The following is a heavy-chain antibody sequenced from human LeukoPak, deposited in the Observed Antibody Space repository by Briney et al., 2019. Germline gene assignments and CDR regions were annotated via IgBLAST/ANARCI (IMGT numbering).Heavy chain of an antibody. CDR2: ISSSDSTI. Sequence: GGSLRLSCAASGFPFSSYWMSWIRQAPGKGLEWVSYISSSDSTIYYADSVKGRFTISRDNAKNSLYLQMNSLRAEDTAVYYCARGTTYWGQGTLVTVSS. CDR1: GFPFSSYW. V-gene: IGHV3-11*04. J-gene: IGHJ4*02. CDR3: ARGTTY. D-gene: IGHD2/OR15-2a*01.